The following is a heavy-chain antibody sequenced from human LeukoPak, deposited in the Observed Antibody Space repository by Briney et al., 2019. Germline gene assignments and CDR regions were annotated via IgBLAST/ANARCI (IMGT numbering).Heavy chain of an antibody. V-gene: IGHV3-20*01. CDR3: ARVEKQQLVRGGYYYYYGMDV. J-gene: IGHJ6*02. D-gene: IGHD6-13*01. Sequence: GGALGLSCASSGFTFDYYGMSWVRQAPGRGLEWVSGIHWNGGSTGYADSVKGRFTISRDNAKNSLYLQMNSLRAEDTALYHCARVEKQQLVRGGYYYYYGMDVWGQGTTVTVSS. CDR2: IHWNGGST. CDR1: GFTFDYYG.